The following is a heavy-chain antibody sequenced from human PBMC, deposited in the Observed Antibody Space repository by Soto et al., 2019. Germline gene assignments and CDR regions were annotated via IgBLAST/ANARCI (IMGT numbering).Heavy chain of an antibody. D-gene: IGHD1-1*01. J-gene: IGHJ3*02. Sequence: EVQLVESGGGLVQPGGSLRLSCAASGFTFSSYDMHWVRQATGKGLEWVSAIDIAGNTYYGGSGKGRFTISGENGKNSLYLQMSSLRAGDTAVYYCAREGERGSGDSVDALDIWGQGTLVTVSS. CDR3: AREGERGSGDSVDALDI. CDR1: GFTFSSYD. V-gene: IGHV3-13*01. CDR2: IDIAGNT.